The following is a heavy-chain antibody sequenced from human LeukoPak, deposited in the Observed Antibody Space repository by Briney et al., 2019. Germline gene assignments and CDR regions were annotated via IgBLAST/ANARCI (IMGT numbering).Heavy chain of an antibody. CDR3: ARDVGWVRGVIIDEDNWFDP. D-gene: IGHD3-10*01. V-gene: IGHV7-4-1*02. CDR2: INTNTGNP. Sequence: ASVKVSCKASGYTFTSYAMHWVRQAPGQGLEWMGWINTNTGNPTYAQGFTGRFVFSLDTSVSTAYLQISSLKAEDTAVYYCARDVGWVRGVIIDEDNWFDPWGQGTLVTVSS. CDR1: GYTFTSYA. J-gene: IGHJ5*02.